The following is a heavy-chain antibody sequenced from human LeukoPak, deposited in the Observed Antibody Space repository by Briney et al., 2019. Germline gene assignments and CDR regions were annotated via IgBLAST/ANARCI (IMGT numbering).Heavy chain of an antibody. Sequence: GASVKVSCKASGYTFTGYYMHWVRQAPGQGLEWMGWINPNSGGTNYAQKFQGRVTMTRDTSISTAYMELSRLRSDDTAVYYCARSYFWRGYQYYFDYWGQGTLVTVSS. J-gene: IGHJ4*02. CDR3: ARSYFWRGYQYYFDY. CDR2: INPNSGGT. D-gene: IGHD3-3*01. V-gene: IGHV1-2*02. CDR1: GYTFTGYY.